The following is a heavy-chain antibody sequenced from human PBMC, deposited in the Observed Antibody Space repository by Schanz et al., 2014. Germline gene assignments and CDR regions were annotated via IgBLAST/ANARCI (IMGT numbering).Heavy chain of an antibody. V-gene: IGHV3-74*01. J-gene: IGHJ4*02. CDR1: GFTFSSHW. Sequence: EGQLVESGGGLVQPGGSLRLSCEASGFTFSSHWLHWVRQAPGKGLVWVSRINRDGDLTTYADSVRGRFTISRDNAKNTLYLKMNSLKVEDTAVYYCARLRSGDWGQGTLVTVSP. CDR2: INRDGDLT. CDR3: ARLRSGD. D-gene: IGHD1-26*01.